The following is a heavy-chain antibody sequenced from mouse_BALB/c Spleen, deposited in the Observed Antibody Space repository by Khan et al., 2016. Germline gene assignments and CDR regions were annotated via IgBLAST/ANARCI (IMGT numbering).Heavy chain of an antibody. J-gene: IGHJ2*01. V-gene: IGHV4-1*02. CDR2: INPDSSTI. CDR3: ATLGYYGRFDY. Sequence: EVKLLESGGGLVQPGGSLKLSCAAAGFDFSRYWMSWVRQAPGKGLEWIGEINPDSSTINYTPSLKDKFIISRDNAKNTLYLQMSKVRSEDTALSYCATLGYYGRFDYWGQGTTLTVSS. D-gene: IGHD1-1*01. CDR1: GFDFSRYW.